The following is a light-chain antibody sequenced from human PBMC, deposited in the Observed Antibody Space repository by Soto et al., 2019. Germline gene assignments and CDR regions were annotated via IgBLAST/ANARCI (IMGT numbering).Light chain of an antibody. J-gene: IGKJ5*01. CDR3: QQRSNWPQIT. CDR1: QSVNSDY. V-gene: IGKV3-11*01. CDR2: DVS. Sequence: EIVLTQSPGTLSLSPGERATLSCRPSQSVNSDYLGWYQQKPGQAPRLLIYDVSNRASGIPARFSGSGSGTDFTLTISSLEPEDFAVYYCQQRSNWPQITFGQGTRLEIK.